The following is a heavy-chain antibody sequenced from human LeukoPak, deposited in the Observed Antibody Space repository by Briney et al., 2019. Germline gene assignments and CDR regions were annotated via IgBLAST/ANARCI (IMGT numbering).Heavy chain of an antibody. CDR3: ARAPYDEEWSGYFDY. CDR2: VNPSGGST. J-gene: IGHJ4*02. CDR1: GYTFTSYY. Sequence: ASVKVSCKASGYTFTSYYLHWVRQAPGQGLEWMGIVNPSGGSTTYAQKFQGRVTMIRDTSTSTVNMDLSSLRSEDTAVYYCARAPYDEEWSGYFDYWGQGTLVTVSS. D-gene: IGHD3-3*01. V-gene: IGHV1-46*01.